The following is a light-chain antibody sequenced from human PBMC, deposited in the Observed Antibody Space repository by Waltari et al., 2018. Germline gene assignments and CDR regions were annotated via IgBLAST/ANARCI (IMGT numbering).Light chain of an antibody. J-gene: IGLJ3*02. CDR1: SSHIGSNT. Sequence: QSVLTQPPSPSGTPGQRATISCSGSSSHIGSNTVSWYQKVPGAAPRILLSTDNQRPSGVPDRFSGSKSGSSASLAISGLRPEDEADYYCAAWDDNLNGWAFGGGTKVTVL. CDR2: TDN. V-gene: IGLV1-44*01. CDR3: AAWDDNLNGWA.